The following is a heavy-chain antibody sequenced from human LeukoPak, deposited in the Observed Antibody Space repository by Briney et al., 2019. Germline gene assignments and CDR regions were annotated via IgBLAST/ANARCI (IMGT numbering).Heavy chain of an antibody. V-gene: IGHV4-59*08. Sequence: SETLSLTCTVSGGSISSYYWSWIRQPPGKGLEWIGYIYYSGSTNYNPSLKSRVTISVDTSKNQFSLKLSSVTAADTAVYCCATQKAVGWFDPWGQGTLVTVSS. CDR2: IYYSGST. D-gene: IGHD4-23*01. CDR3: ATQKAVGWFDP. CDR1: GGSISSYY. J-gene: IGHJ5*02.